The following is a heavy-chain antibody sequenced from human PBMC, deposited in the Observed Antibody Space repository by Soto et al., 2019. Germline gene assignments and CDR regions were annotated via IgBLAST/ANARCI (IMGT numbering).Heavy chain of an antibody. CDR1: GNTFSDYY. CDR3: ATTEGTNDMVY. Sequence: ASVKVSCKASGNTFSDYYIHWVRQAPGQGLGWMGWINPDRGGTDYGGTNYAPKFQDRVTMIRDTSVSTTYMVLSRLTSDDTAVYYCATTEGTNDMVYWGQGTLVTVSS. D-gene: IGHD2-8*01. V-gene: IGHV1-2*02. J-gene: IGHJ4*02. CDR2: INPDRGGTDYGGT.